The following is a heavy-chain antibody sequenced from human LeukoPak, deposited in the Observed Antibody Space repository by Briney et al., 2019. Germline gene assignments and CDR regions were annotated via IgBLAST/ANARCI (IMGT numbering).Heavy chain of an antibody. D-gene: IGHD3-22*01. CDR2: IIPILGIA. V-gene: IGHV1-69*04. CDR1: GGTFSSYA. CDR3: ARDQNDSSGYYYVWFDP. J-gene: IGHJ5*02. Sequence: ASVKVSCKASGGTFSSYAISWVRQAPGQGLEWMGRIIPILGIANYVQKFQGRVTITADKSTSTAYMELSSLRSEDTAVYYCARDQNDSSGYYYVWFDPWGQGTLVTVSS.